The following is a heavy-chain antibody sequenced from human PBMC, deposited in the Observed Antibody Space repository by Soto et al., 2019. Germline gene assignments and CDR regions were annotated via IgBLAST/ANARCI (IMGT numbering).Heavy chain of an antibody. V-gene: IGHV4-31*03. CDR1: SGSISSGGYY. CDR3: ARCSLVVIPVPGFDP. D-gene: IGHD2-15*01. J-gene: IGHJ5*02. Sequence: SETLSLTCTVSSGSISSGGYYWSWIRQHPGRGLEWIGYIYYNGNTYYNPSLKSRVTVSVDTSKNQFSLNVRSVTAADTAVYYCARCSLVVIPVPGFDPWGQGTLVTVSS. CDR2: IYYNGNT.